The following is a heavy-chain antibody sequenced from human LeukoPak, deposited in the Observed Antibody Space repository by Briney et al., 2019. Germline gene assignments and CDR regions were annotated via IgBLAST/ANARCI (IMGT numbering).Heavy chain of an antibody. CDR3: ARYVWGSYPTFEDY. V-gene: IGHV4-59*01. Sequence: SETLSLTGTVSGGSISSYYWSWIRQPPGKGMEWIGYISYSGSTNYNPSLKSRVTISVDTSKNHFSLKLSSVTAADTAVYYCARYVWGSYPTFEDYWGQGTLVTVSS. CDR1: GGSISSYY. CDR2: ISYSGST. J-gene: IGHJ4*02. D-gene: IGHD3-16*02.